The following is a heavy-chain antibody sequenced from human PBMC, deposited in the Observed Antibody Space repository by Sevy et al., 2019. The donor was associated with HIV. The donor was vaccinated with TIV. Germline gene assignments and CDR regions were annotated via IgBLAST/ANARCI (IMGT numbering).Heavy chain of an antibody. D-gene: IGHD3-16*01. CDR2: ITNDGTNK. Sequence: GGSLRLSCAASGFSFTAYVIHWVRQAPGKGLEWLAVITNDGTNKFYADSVKGRFTVSRDNSRNTLSLQMDSLSTEDTAIYYCAKAGDLGPFDFWGLGTRVTVSS. J-gene: IGHJ4*02. V-gene: IGHV3-30*18. CDR3: AKAGDLGPFDF. CDR1: GFSFTAYV.